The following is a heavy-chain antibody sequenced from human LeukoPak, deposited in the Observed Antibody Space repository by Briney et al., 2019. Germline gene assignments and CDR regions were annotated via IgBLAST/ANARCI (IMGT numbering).Heavy chain of an antibody. V-gene: IGHV3-9*01. CDR2: ISWDSRNI. D-gene: IGHD6-19*01. Sequence: PGRSLRLSCAASGFTFDDYAMFWVRQAPGKGLEWVSGISWDSRNIGYAASVKGRFTTSRDNGKNSLYLQMNSLRPDDTALYYCARGSRDTSGFYFYYGMDVWGPGSTVTVSS. J-gene: IGHJ6*02. CDR1: GFTFDDYA. CDR3: ARGSRDTSGFYFYYGMDV.